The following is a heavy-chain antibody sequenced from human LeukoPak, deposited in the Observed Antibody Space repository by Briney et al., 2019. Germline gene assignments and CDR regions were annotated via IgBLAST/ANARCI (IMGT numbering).Heavy chain of an antibody. J-gene: IGHJ4*02. CDR2: IYSGGST. CDR1: GFTVSSNY. Sequence: GGSLRLSCAASGFTVSSNYMSWVRQAPGKGLEWVSVIYSGGSTYYADSVKGRFTISRDNSKNTLYLQMSSLRAEDTAVYYCARERWLALDYWGQGTLVTVSS. V-gene: IGHV3-53*01. D-gene: IGHD6-19*01. CDR3: ARERWLALDY.